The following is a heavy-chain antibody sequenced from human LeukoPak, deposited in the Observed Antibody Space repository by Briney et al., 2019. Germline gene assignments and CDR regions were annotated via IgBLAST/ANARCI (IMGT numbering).Heavy chain of an antibody. CDR1: GGXISSGSAF. Sequence: PSETLSLTCTVSGGXISSGSAFWGWIRQPPGRGLQWRGTIYYSGSTYYNPSLKSRVTTSVDTSKNQFSLKLSSVTAADTAVYYCARHVDGSRYYDFWSGYYSDFWGQGTLVTVSS. D-gene: IGHD3-3*01. V-gene: IGHV4-39*01. CDR3: ARHVDGSRYYDFWSGYYSDF. CDR2: IYYSGST. J-gene: IGHJ4*02.